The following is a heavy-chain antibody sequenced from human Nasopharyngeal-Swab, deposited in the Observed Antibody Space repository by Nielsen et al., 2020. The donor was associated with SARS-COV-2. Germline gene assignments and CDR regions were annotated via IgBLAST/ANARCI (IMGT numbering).Heavy chain of an antibody. D-gene: IGHD1-14*01. V-gene: IGHV3-23*01. Sequence: GESLPISCAASGFSITTYGMTCVRQAPGKGPEWISGISELGTGIYYADSVWGRFTISRDTSKNTVYLQMNTLRADDTALYFCTRGLTGHIVQWNPSPYWGQGTLVTVSS. CDR3: TRGLTGHIVQWNPSPY. CDR2: ISELGTGI. CDR1: GFSITTYG. J-gene: IGHJ4*02.